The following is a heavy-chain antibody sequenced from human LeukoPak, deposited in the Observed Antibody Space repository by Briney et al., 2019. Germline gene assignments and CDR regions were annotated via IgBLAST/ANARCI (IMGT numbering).Heavy chain of an antibody. V-gene: IGHV4-4*02. CDR1: GGSISSSNW. CDR3: ARRLGYYYDSSGPRGWFDP. J-gene: IGHJ5*02. CDR2: IYYSGST. Sequence: PSETLSPTCAVSGGSISSSNWWSWIRQPPGKGLEWIGYIYYSGSTNYNPSLKSRVTISVDTSKNQFSLKLSSVTAADTAVYYCARRLGYYYDSSGPRGWFDPWGQGTLVTVSS. D-gene: IGHD3-22*01.